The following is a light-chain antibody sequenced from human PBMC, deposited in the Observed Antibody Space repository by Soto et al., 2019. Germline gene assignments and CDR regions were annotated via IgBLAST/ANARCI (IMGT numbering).Light chain of an antibody. Sequence: AQCPGTLSLSPGERATLSCRASQSVSSSYLAWYQQKPGQAPRLLIYGASSRATGIPDRFSGSGSGTDFTLTISRLEPEDFAVYYCQQYGSSPPITFGQGTRLEIK. CDR1: QSVSSSY. CDR2: GAS. CDR3: QQYGSSPPIT. V-gene: IGKV3-20*01. J-gene: IGKJ5*01.